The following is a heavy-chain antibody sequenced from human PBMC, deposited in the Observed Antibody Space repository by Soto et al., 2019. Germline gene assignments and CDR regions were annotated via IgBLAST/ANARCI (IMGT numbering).Heavy chain of an antibody. Sequence: EVQLVETGGGLMQPGGSLRLSCAASGFTVSSNYMTWVRQAPGKGLEWVSVIYSGGSIYYADSVKGRFTISRDNSKNTLYLKMNCRRADGTAVYYSARAPQGRVVIGNYGISVSGNGSTVTVAS. D-gene: IGHD2-21*01. CDR1: GFTVSSNY. CDR2: IYSGGSI. CDR3: ARAPQGRVVIGNYGISV. V-gene: IGHV3-53*02. J-gene: IGHJ6*04.